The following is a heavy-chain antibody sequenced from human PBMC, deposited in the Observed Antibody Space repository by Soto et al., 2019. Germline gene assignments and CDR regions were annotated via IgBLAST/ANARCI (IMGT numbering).Heavy chain of an antibody. J-gene: IGHJ4*02. CDR1: GYNFINYG. V-gene: IGHV1-18*01. CDR3: VRALDGSGPYYTDS. Sequence: ASVKVSCKASGYNFINYGISWVRQAPGQGLQWMGWISVYKGNTNYAQKLQGRVSMTTDTSTSTAYMELRSLRSDDTAVYYCVRALDGSGPYYTDSWGLGTLVTVSS. CDR2: ISVYKGNT. D-gene: IGHD3-10*01.